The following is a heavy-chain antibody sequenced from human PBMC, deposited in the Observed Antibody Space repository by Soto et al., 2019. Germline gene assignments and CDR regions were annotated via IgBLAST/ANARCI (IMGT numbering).Heavy chain of an antibody. CDR1: GFTFSSYN. D-gene: IGHD1-1*01. V-gene: IGHV3-48*02. CDR3: ARGLDLNYCDC. J-gene: IGHJ4*02. Sequence: EVQLVESGGGLVQPGGSLRLSCAASGFTFSSYNMNWVRQAPGKGLEWVSYISSSSSTIFYADSVKGRFTISRDNAKNSLYLQINSLRDEDTAVYYCARGLDLNYCDCWGQGTLVTFSS. CDR2: ISSSSSTI.